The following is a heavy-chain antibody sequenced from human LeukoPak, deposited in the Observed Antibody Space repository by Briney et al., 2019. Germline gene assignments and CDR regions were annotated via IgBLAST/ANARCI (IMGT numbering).Heavy chain of an antibody. CDR3: ARDISGFGYSYGTSDYYYYGMDV. V-gene: IGHV3-74*01. J-gene: IGHJ6*02. Sequence: GGSLRLSCAASGFTFSNHWMHWVRQVPGKGLVWVSRINSDGSSTSYADSVKGRFTISRDNAKNTLYLQMNSLRAEDTAVYYCARDISGFGYSYGTSDYYYYGMDVWGQGTTVTVSS. D-gene: IGHD5-18*01. CDR1: GFTFSNHW. CDR2: INSDGSST.